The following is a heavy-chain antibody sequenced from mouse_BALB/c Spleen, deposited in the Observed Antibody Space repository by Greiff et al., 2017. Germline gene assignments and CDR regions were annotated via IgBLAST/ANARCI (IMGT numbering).Heavy chain of an antibody. D-gene: IGHD2-3*01. CDR2: IYPGDGDT. J-gene: IGHJ4*01. CDR3: ARASLSYDGSGYYAMEY. Sequence: VQLQQSGAELARPGASVKLSCKASGYTFTSYWMQWVKQRPGQGLEWIGAIYPGDGDTRYTQKFKGKATLTADKSSSTAYMQLSSLASEDSAVYYCARASLSYDGSGYYAMEYWGQGTSVTVSS. CDR1: GYTFTSYW. V-gene: IGHV1-87*01.